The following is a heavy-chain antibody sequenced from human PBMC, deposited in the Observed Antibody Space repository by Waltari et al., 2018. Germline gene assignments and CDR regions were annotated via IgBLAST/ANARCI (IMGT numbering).Heavy chain of an antibody. V-gene: IGHV3-7*01. Sequence: EVQLVESGGGLAQPGGSLRLSCAASGLSFSNYWMTWVRQASGKGPGGVANRKQDGSGKYYMDSVKGRFTISRDNAKNSLYLQMNNLRVEDTAVYYCTRGGRDSSWYWRDWGQGTLVTVSS. J-gene: IGHJ4*02. CDR2: RKQDGSGK. CDR3: TRGGRDSSWYWRD. CDR1: GLSFSNYW. D-gene: IGHD6-13*01.